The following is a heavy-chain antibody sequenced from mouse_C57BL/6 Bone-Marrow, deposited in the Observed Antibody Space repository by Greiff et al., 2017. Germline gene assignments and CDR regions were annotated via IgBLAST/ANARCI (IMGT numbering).Heavy chain of an antibody. CDR2: IYPGSGST. Sequence: QVQLQQPGAELVKPGASVKMSCKASGYTFTSYWITWVKQRPGQGLEWIGDIYPGSGSTNDNEKFKSKATLTVDTSSSTAYMQLSSLTSEDSAVYYCARFCDYDGGYAMDYWGQGTSVTVSS. D-gene: IGHD2-4*01. CDR3: ARFCDYDGGYAMDY. V-gene: IGHV1-55*01. J-gene: IGHJ4*01. CDR1: GYTFTSYW.